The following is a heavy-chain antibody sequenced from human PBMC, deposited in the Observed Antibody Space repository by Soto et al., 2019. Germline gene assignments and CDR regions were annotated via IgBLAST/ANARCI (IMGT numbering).Heavy chain of an antibody. V-gene: IGHV1-18*01. CDR2: ISTYNGNT. CDR3: AREMVRGVGSDY. CDR1: SYTFTSYG. J-gene: IGHJ4*02. D-gene: IGHD3-10*01. Sequence: QVQLVQSGAEVKKPGASVKVSCKASSYTFTSYGISWVRQAPGQGHEWMGWISTYNGNTKYAQKLQGRVTMTTDTSTSTAYMELRSLRSDNTAVFYCAREMVRGVGSDYWGQGTLVTVSS.